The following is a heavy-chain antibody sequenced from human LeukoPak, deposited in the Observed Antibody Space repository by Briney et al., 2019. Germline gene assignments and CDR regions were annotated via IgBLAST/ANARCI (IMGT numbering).Heavy chain of an antibody. CDR2: IYYSGST. Sequence: SETLSLTCTVSGGSISSYYWSWIRQPPGKGLEWIGYIYYSGSTNYNPSLKSRVTISVDTSKNQFSLKLSSVTAADTAVYYCARGGGIRSAFDIWGQGTMVAVSS. CDR1: GGSISSYY. J-gene: IGHJ3*02. V-gene: IGHV4-59*01. CDR3: ARGGGIRSAFDI. D-gene: IGHD3-3*02.